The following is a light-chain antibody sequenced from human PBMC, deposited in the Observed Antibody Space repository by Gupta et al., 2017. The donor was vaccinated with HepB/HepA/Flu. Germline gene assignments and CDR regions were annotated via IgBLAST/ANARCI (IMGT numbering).Light chain of an antibody. CDR2: DVS. Sequence: QCALTQPASVSGSPGQSITISCTGTSSDVGDYNYVSWYQQNPGKAPKLLIYDVSHRPSGVSNRFSGFKSGNTASLTISGLQAEDEADYYCSSYTSSSTLVFGGGTKLTVL. CDR1: SSDVGDYNY. CDR3: SSYTSSSTLV. J-gene: IGLJ2*01. V-gene: IGLV2-14*01.